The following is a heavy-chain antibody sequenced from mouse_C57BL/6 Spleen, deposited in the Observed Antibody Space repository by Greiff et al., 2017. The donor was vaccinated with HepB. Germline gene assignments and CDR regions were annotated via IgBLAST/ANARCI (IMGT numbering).Heavy chain of an antibody. D-gene: IGHD2-12*01. CDR3: ARQERYDWYFDV. J-gene: IGHJ1*03. Sequence: DVKLVESGGGLVKPGGSLKLSCAASGFTFSDYGMHWVRQAPEKGLEWVAYISSGSSTIYYADTVKGRFTISRDNAKNNLFLQMTSLRSEDTAMYDCARQERYDWYFDVWGTGTTVTVCS. CDR1: GFTFSDYG. CDR2: ISSGSSTI. V-gene: IGHV5-17*01.